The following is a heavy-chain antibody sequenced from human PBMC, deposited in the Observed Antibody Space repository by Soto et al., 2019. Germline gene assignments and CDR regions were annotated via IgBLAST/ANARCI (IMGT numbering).Heavy chain of an antibody. Sequence: QLQLQESGSGLVKPSQTLSLTCAVSGGSISSGGYSWSWIRQPPGKGLECIGYIYHSGSTYYNPFLKSRVTISVDRSKNQFSLKRSSVTAADTAVYYCASRPPYYYGSGSYGFDPWGQGTLVTVSS. CDR2: IYHSGST. J-gene: IGHJ5*02. CDR1: GGSISSGGYS. V-gene: IGHV4-30-2*01. CDR3: ASRPPYYYGSGSYGFDP. D-gene: IGHD3-10*01.